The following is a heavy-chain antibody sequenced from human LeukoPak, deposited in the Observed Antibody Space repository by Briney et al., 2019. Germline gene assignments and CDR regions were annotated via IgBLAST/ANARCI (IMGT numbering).Heavy chain of an antibody. Sequence: GGSLRLSCAASGLTFSAYSMNWVRQAPEKGLEWVSYISSSSNTIYYADSVQGRFTISRDNAKNSLYLQMNSLRAEDTAVYYCARAQKGGYYDSSGYDYWGQGTLVTVSS. D-gene: IGHD3-22*01. CDR2: ISSSSNTI. CDR1: GLTFSAYS. CDR3: ARAQKGGYYDSSGYDY. J-gene: IGHJ4*02. V-gene: IGHV3-48*01.